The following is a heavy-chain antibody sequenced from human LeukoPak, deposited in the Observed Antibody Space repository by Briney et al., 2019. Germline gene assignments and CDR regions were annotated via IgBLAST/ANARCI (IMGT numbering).Heavy chain of an antibody. D-gene: IGHD3-22*01. CDR3: ARDGYYYDSSGYYADYYYYHMDV. J-gene: IGHJ6*03. CDR2: ISSSSSYI. Sequence: PGGSLRLSCAASGFTFSSYSMNWVRQAPGKGLEWVSSISSSSSYIYYADSVKGRFTISRDNAKNSPYLQMNSLRAEDTAVYYCARDGYYYDSSGYYADYYYYHMDVWGKGTTVTVSS. CDR1: GFTFSSYS. V-gene: IGHV3-21*01.